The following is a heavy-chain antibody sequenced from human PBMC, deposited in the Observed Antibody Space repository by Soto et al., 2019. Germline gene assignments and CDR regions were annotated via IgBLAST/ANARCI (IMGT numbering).Heavy chain of an antibody. V-gene: IGHV1-18*01. CDR2: ISKYNGNT. CDR3: GREYCRGGRCYHPDY. Sequence: QVQLVQSGAELKTPGASVKVSCKASGYSFTTFDISWVRQAPGQGLEWMGWISKYNGNTKYAQKFQGRVTLTTDASTSTAYMELRSLTSDDTAVYYCGREYCRGGRCYHPDYWGQGTLVTVSS. J-gene: IGHJ4*02. D-gene: IGHD2-15*01. CDR1: GYSFTTFD.